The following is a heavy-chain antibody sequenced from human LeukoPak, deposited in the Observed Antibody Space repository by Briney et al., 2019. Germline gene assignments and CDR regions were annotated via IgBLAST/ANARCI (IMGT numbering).Heavy chain of an antibody. Sequence: PGGSLRLSCAASGFTFSSYEMNWVRQAPGKGLEWVSYISSSGSTIYYADSVKGRFTISRDNAKNSLYLQMNSLRAEDTAVYYCARDFERVPATDYWGQGTLVTVSS. J-gene: IGHJ4*02. CDR3: ARDFERVPATDY. CDR2: ISSSGSTI. CDR1: GFTFSSYE. V-gene: IGHV3-48*03.